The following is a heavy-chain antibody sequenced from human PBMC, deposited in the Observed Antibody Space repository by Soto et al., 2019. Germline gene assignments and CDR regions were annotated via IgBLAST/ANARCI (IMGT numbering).Heavy chain of an antibody. J-gene: IGHJ4*02. CDR1: GDSIDSGGSY. Sequence: PSETLSLTCNVSGDSIDSGGSYWSWIRQRPGKGLEWIGYIYYTGSSYYNPSLKSRLTLSLDTSNNQFSLQLRSVTAADTAVYYCARERQLGPSSGRLDFWGLGTLVTVYS. CDR2: IYYTGSS. V-gene: IGHV4-31*03. CDR3: ARERQLGPSSGRLDF. D-gene: IGHD6-6*01.